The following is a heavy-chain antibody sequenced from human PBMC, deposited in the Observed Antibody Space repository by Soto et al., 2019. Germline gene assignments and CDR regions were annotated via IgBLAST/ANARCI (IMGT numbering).Heavy chain of an antibody. CDR3: TIGSWSGAVFDI. CDR1: GGTFSTYS. D-gene: IGHD6-19*01. V-gene: IGHV1-69*02. Sequence: QVQLVQSGAEVKKPGSSVKVSCKDSGGTFSTYSMFWVRQTPGQGLEWMGRIIPMLGVRNYAQRFQDRVTIIADKSTATDHMELSSLRSEDTALYYCTIGSWSGAVFDIWGQGTMVTVSS. J-gene: IGHJ3*02. CDR2: IIPMLGVR.